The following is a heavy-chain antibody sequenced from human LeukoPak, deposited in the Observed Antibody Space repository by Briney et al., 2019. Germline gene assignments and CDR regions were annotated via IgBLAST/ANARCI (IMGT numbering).Heavy chain of an antibody. Sequence: PGGSLRLSCVASGFTFSSYSMNWVRQAPGKGLEWVSSISSSSSYIYYADSVKGRFTISRDNAKNSLYLQMNSLRAEDTAVYYCARDPIAAAGPYYYYYMDVWGKGTTVTVSS. CDR1: GFTFSSYS. V-gene: IGHV3-21*01. J-gene: IGHJ6*03. CDR2: ISSSSSYI. D-gene: IGHD6-13*01. CDR3: ARDPIAAAGPYYYYYMDV.